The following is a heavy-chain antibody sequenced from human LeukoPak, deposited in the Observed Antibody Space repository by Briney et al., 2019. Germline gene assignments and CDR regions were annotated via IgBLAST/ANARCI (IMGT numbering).Heavy chain of an antibody. D-gene: IGHD1-26*01. CDR2: INPSGGST. CDR3: ARVNRIVGATTFAYYYYYMDV. J-gene: IGHJ6*03. Sequence: ASVKVSCKASGYTFTSYYMHWVRQAPGQGLEWMGIINPSGGSTSYAQKFQGRVTMTRDTSTSTVYMELGSLRSDDTAVYYCARVNRIVGATTFAYYYYYMDVWGKGTTVTISS. CDR1: GYTFTSYY. V-gene: IGHV1-46*01.